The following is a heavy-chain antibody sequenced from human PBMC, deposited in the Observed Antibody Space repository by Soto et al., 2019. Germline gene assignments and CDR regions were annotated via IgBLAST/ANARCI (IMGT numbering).Heavy chain of an antibody. Sequence: QVQLVQSGAEVKKPGASVKVSCKASGYIFTSYGISWVRQAPGQGLEWMGSISTYNGNTKYAQKLQGRVTMTTDTSASIAYMELRSLRSDDTAVYYCARDNGHWLVSDCGQGTLVTVSS. CDR2: ISTYNGNT. V-gene: IGHV1-18*01. CDR3: ARDNGHWLVSD. J-gene: IGHJ1*01. CDR1: GYIFTSYG. D-gene: IGHD6-19*01.